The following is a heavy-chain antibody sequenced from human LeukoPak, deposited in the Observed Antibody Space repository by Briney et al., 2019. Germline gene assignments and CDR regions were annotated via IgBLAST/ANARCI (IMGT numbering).Heavy chain of an antibody. CDR1: GYSFTSYW. Sequence: GESLKTSCKGSGYSFTSYWIGWVRQMPGKGLEWMGIIYPGDSDTRYSPSFQGQVTISADKSISTAYLQWSSLKASDTAMYYCARQPRYSSSWYRDWGQGTLVTVSS. CDR3: ARQPRYSSSWYRD. D-gene: IGHD6-13*01. CDR2: IYPGDSDT. J-gene: IGHJ4*02. V-gene: IGHV5-51*01.